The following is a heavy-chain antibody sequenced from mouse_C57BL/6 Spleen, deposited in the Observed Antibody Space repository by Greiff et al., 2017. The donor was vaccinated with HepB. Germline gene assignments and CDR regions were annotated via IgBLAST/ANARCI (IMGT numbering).Heavy chain of an antibody. V-gene: IGHV1-76*01. J-gene: IGHJ3*01. D-gene: IGHD2-4*01. CDR2: IYPGSGNT. CDR3: ASGSFYDYEFAY. CDR1: GYTFTDYY. Sequence: QVQLQQSGAELVRPGASVKLSCKASGYTFTDYYINWVKQRPGQGLEWIARIYPGSGNTYYNEKFKGKATLTAEKSSSTAYMQLSSLTSEDSAVSFCASGSFYDYEFAYWGQGTLVTVSA.